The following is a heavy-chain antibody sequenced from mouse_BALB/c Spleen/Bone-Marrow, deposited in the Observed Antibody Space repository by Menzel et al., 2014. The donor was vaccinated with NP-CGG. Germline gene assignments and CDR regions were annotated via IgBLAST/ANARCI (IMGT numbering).Heavy chain of an antibody. CDR2: IDPANGNT. J-gene: IGHJ3*01. Sequence: EVKLMESGAELVKPGASVKLSCTASGFNFKDTYMHWVKQRPEQGLEWIGRIDPANGNTKYDPKFQGKATITADTSSNTAYLPLSSLTSEDTAVYSGARFYDRCDVRCFAYWGQETLVAVSA. D-gene: IGHD2-14*01. CDR1: GFNFKDTY. CDR3: ARFYDRCDVRCFAY. V-gene: IGHV14-3*02.